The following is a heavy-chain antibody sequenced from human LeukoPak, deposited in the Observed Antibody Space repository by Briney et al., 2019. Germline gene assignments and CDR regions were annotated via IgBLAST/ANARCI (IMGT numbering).Heavy chain of an antibody. J-gene: IGHJ4*02. CDR3: ARSQSSSLIDY. CDR1: GFSFSAYG. CDR2: IWYDGSSK. Sequence: QTGGSLRLSCAASGFSFSAYGVPWVRQAPGKGLEWVAVIWYDGSSKDYADSAKGRFTLSRDNSKNTLYLQMNSLTVEDTAVYYCARSQSSSLIDYWGQGTLVTVSS. V-gene: IGHV3-33*01. D-gene: IGHD6-13*01.